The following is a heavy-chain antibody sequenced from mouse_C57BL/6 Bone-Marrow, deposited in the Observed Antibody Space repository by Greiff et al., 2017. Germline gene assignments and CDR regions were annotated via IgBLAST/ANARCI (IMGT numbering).Heavy chain of an antibody. Sequence: EVMLVESEGGLVQPGSSMKLTCTASGFTFRDSYMAWVRQVPEKGLEWVANINYDGSSPYYLDSLKSRFIISRDNAKNILYLHMSSLKSEDTATYYCAREEGYFDYWGQGTTLTVSS. CDR1: GFTFRDSY. J-gene: IGHJ2*01. V-gene: IGHV5-16*01. CDR3: AREEGYFDY. CDR2: INYDGSSP.